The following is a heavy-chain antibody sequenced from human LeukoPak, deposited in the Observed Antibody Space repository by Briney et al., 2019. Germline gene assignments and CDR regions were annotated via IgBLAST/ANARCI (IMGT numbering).Heavy chain of an antibody. CDR3: AKRNTMVRGGPCFDY. CDR1: GFPFSSYA. V-gene: IGHV3-23*01. D-gene: IGHD3-10*01. CDR2: IFGSGDTT. Sequence: GGSLRLSCAASGFPFSSYAMNWVRQAPGKGLEWVSIIFGSGDTTYYADSVKGRFTVSRDNSKNMLYLQMNNLRPEDTATYYCAKRNTMVRGGPCFDYWGQGLMVTASS. J-gene: IGHJ4*02.